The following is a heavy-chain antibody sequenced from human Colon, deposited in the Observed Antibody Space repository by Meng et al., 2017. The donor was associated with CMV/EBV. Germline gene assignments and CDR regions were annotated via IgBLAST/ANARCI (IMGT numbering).Heavy chain of an antibody. V-gene: IGHV3-30*04. CDR2: ISYDGSNK. D-gene: IGHD2/OR15-2a*01. Sequence: FTFSSYAMHWVSQAPGKGLEWVAVISYDGSNKYYADSVKGRFTISRDNSKNTLYLQMNSLRAEDTAVYFCARVFNWNNLRFYAMDVWGQGTTVTVSS. CDR1: FTFSSYA. J-gene: IGHJ6*02. CDR3: ARVFNWNNLRFYAMDV.